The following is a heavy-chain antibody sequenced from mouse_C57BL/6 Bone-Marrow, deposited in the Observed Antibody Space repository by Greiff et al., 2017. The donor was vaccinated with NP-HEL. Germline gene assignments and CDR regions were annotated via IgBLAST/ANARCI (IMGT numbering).Heavy chain of an antibody. J-gene: IGHJ2*01. V-gene: IGHV1-26*01. CDR1: GYTFTDYY. CDR3: AREGITTVVATGASFDY. Sequence: EVQLQQSGPELVKPGASVKISCKASGYTFTDYYMNWVKQSHGKSLEWIGDINPNNGGTSYNQKFKGKATLTVDKSSSTAYMELRSLTSEDSAVYYCAREGITTVVATGASFDYWGQGTTLTVSS. D-gene: IGHD1-1*01. CDR2: INPNNGGT.